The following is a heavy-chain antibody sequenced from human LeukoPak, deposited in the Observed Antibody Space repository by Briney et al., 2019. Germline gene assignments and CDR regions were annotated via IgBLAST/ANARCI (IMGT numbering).Heavy chain of an antibody. CDR1: GFTYSIFW. J-gene: IGHJ4*02. D-gene: IGHD2-21*02. V-gene: IGHV3-74*01. CDR2: MSPDGSSA. CDR3: ARVNDCPRCHFDY. Sequence: GGSLRLPRAASGFTYSIFWMHCVRQARGKGLVWVSRMSPDGSSAIYADSVKGRFTTSRDNAKNTLYLQMNSLRAEDTTVYYCARVNDCPRCHFDYWGQGTLVTVSS.